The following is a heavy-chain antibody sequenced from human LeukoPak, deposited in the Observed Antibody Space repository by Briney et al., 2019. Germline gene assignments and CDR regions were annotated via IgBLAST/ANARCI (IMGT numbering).Heavy chain of an antibody. CDR3: ARVNGGSSWYYVSYYYYYMDV. J-gene: IGHJ6*03. Sequence: GGSLRLSCAASGFTFSSYWMSWVRQAPGKGLEWVANIKQDGSEKYYVDSVKGRFTISRDNAKNSLYLQMNSLRAEDTAVYYCARVNGGSSWYYVSYYYYYMDVWGKGTTVTVSS. CDR1: GFTFSSYW. V-gene: IGHV3-7*01. CDR2: IKQDGSEK. D-gene: IGHD6-13*01.